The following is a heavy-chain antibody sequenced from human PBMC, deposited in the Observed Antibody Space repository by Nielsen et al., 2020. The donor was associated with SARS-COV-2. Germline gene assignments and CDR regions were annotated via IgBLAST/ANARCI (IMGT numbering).Heavy chain of an antibody. D-gene: IGHD1-1*01. J-gene: IGHJ3*02. CDR3: ATSWKRSIGSFDI. CDR2: IYPGDSDT. CDR1: GFTFPNHW. V-gene: IGHV5-51*01. Sequence: GESLKISCQGSGFTFPNHWIVWVRQMPGGGLESVGIIYPGDSDTRYNPSSQGQFTISADKAISTAYLEFINLKASDTAMYYCATSWKRSIGSFDIWGQGTMVTVSS.